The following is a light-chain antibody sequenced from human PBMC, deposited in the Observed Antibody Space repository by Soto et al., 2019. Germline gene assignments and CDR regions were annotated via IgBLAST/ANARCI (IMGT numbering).Light chain of an antibody. CDR3: LQNHNYPRT. CDR2: GAS. J-gene: IGKJ1*01. V-gene: IGKV1-6*01. Sequence: IHMTQSPSSLSASVGDRVTITCRASQDISDDVGWYQQTPGKAPKLLISGASRLQSGVPSRFSGSGSGAQFTLTITSLRPEDSAIYYCLQNHNYPRTFGQGTKVDIK. CDR1: QDISDD.